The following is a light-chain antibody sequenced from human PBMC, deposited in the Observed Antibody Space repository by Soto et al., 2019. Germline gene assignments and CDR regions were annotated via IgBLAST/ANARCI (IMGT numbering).Light chain of an antibody. CDR1: QSISSW. Sequence: DIQMTQSPSTLSASVGDRVTITCRASQSISSWLAWYQQKPGKAPKLLIYKASSLEGGVPARFSGSGSGTEFTLTISSLQPDDFATYYCQQYKSYSPVFGPGTKVDIK. CDR3: QQYKSYSPV. V-gene: IGKV1-5*03. CDR2: KAS. J-gene: IGKJ3*01.